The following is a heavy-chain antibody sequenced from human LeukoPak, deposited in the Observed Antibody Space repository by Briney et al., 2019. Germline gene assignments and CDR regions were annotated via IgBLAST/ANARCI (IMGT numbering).Heavy chain of an antibody. CDR2: INHSGST. V-gene: IGHV4-34*01. D-gene: IGHD1-26*01. Sequence: SETLSLTCAVYGGSFSGYYWSWIRQPPGKGLEWIGEINHSGSTNYNPSLKSRVTISVDTSKNQFSLKLSSVTAADTAVYYCARGSLGSGSYYYYYMDVWGKGTTVTVSS. J-gene: IGHJ6*03. CDR3: ARGSLGSGSYYYYYMDV. CDR1: GGSFSGYY.